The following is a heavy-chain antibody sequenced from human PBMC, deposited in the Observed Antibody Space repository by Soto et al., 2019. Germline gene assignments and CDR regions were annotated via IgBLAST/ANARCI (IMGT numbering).Heavy chain of an antibody. Sequence: ASVKVSCKVSGYTLTELSMHWVRQAPGKGLEWMGGFDPEDGETIYAQKFQGRVTMTEDTSTDTAYMELSSLRSEDTAVYYCATSATIVGAMGVTFDYWGQGTLVTVSS. CDR3: ATSATIVGAMGVTFDY. CDR2: FDPEDGET. V-gene: IGHV1-24*01. CDR1: GYTLTELS. J-gene: IGHJ4*02. D-gene: IGHD1-26*01.